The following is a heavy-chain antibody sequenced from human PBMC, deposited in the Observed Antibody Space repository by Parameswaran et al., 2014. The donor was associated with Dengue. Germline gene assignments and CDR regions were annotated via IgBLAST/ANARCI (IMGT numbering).Heavy chain of an antibody. J-gene: IGHJ6*02. V-gene: IGHV4-34*01. CDR3: ARGRGYDSSGRRGMDV. Sequence: PGKGLEWIGEINHSGSTNYNPSLKSRVTISVDTSKNQFSLKLSSVTAADTAVYYCARGRGYDSSGRRGMDVWGQGTTVTVSS. CDR2: INHSGST. D-gene: IGHD3-22*01.